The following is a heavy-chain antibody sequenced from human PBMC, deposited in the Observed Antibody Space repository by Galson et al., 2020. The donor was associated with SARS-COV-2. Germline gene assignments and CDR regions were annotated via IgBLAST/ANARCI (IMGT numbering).Heavy chain of an antibody. V-gene: IGHV3-53*01. Sequence: GGTLRLSCAASGFTVSNHYMSWVRQAPGKGLEWVSVIFSGGSTYFADSVKGRFSVSRDNSKNTLFLQMNGLRAEDTAVYYCARDTPMYSGGWYPAYWGQGTLVPVSS. J-gene: IGHJ4*02. CDR2: IFSGGST. CDR1: GFTVSNHY. D-gene: IGHD6-19*01. CDR3: ARDTPMYSGGWYPAY.